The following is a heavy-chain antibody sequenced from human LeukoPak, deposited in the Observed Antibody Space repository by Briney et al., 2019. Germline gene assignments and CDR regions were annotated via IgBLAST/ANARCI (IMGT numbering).Heavy chain of an antibody. Sequence: GGSLRLSCTTSGFTFSAYAMHWVRHSPGKGLEWLAYMRNDGSTEYYAESVKGRFTISRDNSKNSLYLQMINLRAEDAAVYYCTRVFYYGSRYYYMDVWGKGTTVTISS. CDR1: GFTFSAYA. D-gene: IGHD3-10*01. J-gene: IGHJ6*03. CDR2: MRNDGSTE. CDR3: TRVFYYGSRYYYMDV. V-gene: IGHV3-30*02.